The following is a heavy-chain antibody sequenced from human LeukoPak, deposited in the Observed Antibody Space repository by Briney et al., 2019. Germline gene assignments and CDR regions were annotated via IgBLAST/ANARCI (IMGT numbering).Heavy chain of an antibody. Sequence: PGGSLRLSCAASGFTFRDYSINWVRQAPGKGLEWVSYISGSGRPTYYTDSVKGRFTISRDNAKSSLYLQMSSLRAEDTAVYFCVRDGDDFNFDYWGQGSLVTVSS. D-gene: IGHD5-24*01. CDR2: ISGSGRPT. CDR3: VRDGDDFNFDY. J-gene: IGHJ4*02. V-gene: IGHV3-48*04. CDR1: GFTFRDYS.